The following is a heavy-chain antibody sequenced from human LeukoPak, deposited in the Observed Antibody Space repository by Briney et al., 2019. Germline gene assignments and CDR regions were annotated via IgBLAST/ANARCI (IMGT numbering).Heavy chain of an antibody. J-gene: IGHJ4*02. V-gene: IGHV3-30-3*01. Sequence: SGGSLRLSCAASGFTFSSYAMHWVRQAPGKGLEWVAVISYDGSNKYYADSVKGRFTISRDNSKNTLYLQMNSLRAEDTAVYYCARANSGSYYNPFDYWGQGTLVTVSS. CDR3: ARANSGSYYNPFDY. CDR2: ISYDGSNK. CDR1: GFTFSSYA. D-gene: IGHD1-26*01.